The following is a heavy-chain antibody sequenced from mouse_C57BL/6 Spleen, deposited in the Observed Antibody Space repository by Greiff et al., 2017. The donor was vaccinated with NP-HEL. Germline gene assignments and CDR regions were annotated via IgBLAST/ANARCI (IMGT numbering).Heavy chain of an antibody. CDR3: ARNRGSFAMDY. Sequence: VQLQQPGAELVKPGASVKLSCKASGYTFTSYWMHWVKQRPGQGLEWIGMIHPNSGSTNYNEKFKSKATLTVDKSSSTAYMQLSSLTSEDSAVYYCARNRGSFAMDYWGQGTSVTVSS. CDR2: IHPNSGST. CDR1: GYTFTSYW. J-gene: IGHJ4*01. V-gene: IGHV1-64*01. D-gene: IGHD1-1*01.